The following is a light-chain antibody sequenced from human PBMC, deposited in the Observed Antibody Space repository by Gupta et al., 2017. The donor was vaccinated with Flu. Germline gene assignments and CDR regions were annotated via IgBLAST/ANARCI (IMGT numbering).Light chain of an antibody. V-gene: IGKV1-39*01. CDR2: ATV. CDR1: QTVSSF. CDR3: QQSYSLPFT. Sequence: PSSLSAFVGDRITITCRASQTVSSFLNWYHQKPGKAPKLLIFATVNLQHGVPSRFRGGGSGTDFTLTISSLQPEDSGIYYCQQSYSLPFTFGGGTKVEI. J-gene: IGKJ4*01.